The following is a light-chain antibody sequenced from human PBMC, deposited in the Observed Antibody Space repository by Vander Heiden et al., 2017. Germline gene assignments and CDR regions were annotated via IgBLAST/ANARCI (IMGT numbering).Light chain of an antibody. CDR3: QQYNSYPMYT. J-gene: IGKJ2*01. CDR2: KAS. Sequence: DIQMTQSPSTLSASVGDRVTITYRASQSISSWLAWYQQKPGKAPKLLIYKASSLESGVPSRFSGSGYGTEFTLTISSRQPDDFAPYYCQQYNSYPMYTFGQGTKLEIK. CDR1: QSISSW. V-gene: IGKV1-5*03.